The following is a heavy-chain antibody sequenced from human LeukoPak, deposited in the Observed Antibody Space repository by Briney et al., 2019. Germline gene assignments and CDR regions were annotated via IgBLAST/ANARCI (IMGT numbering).Heavy chain of an antibody. J-gene: IGHJ5*02. CDR1: GGSLSSYY. V-gene: IGHV4-59*08. D-gene: IGHD3-10*01. CDR2: IYYSGST. Sequence: SETLSLTCTVSGGSLSSYYWSWIRQPPGKGLEWIGYIYYSGSTDYNPSLKSRVTISVDTSKNQFSLKLSSVTAADTAVYYCARPTMVRGVITPGGFDPWGQGTLVTVSS. CDR3: ARPTMVRGVITPGGFDP.